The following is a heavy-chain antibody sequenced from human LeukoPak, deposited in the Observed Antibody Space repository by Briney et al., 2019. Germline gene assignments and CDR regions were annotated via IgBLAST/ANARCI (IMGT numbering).Heavy chain of an antibody. CDR1: GLTFSSYA. D-gene: IGHD5-18*01. V-gene: IGHV3-30*04. J-gene: IGHJ4*02. CDR2: ISYDGSNK. CDR3: ARSSEWIQLWDYFDY. Sequence: PGRSLRLSCAASGLTFSSYAMHWVRQAPGKGLEWVAVISYDGSNKYYADSVKGRFTISRDNSKNTLYLQMNSLRAEDTAVYYCARSSEWIQLWDYFDYWGQGTLDTVSS.